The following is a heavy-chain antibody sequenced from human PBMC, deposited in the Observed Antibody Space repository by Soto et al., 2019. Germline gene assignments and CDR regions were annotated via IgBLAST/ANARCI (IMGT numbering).Heavy chain of an antibody. V-gene: IGHV5-10-1*03. Sequence: EVQLVQSGAEVKKPGESLRISCKGSGYSFTSYWISWVRQMPGKGLEWMGRIDPSDSYTNYSPSFQGHVTISADKSISTAYLQLSSLKASDTAMYYCARHPASTFSSLWSGYVGANAFDIWGQGTMVTVSS. CDR2: IDPSDSYT. CDR1: GYSFTSYW. D-gene: IGHD3-3*01. CDR3: ARHPASTFSSLWSGYVGANAFDI. J-gene: IGHJ3*02.